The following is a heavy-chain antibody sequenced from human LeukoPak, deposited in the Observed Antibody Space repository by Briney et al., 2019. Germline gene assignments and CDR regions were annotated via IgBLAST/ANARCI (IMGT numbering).Heavy chain of an antibody. J-gene: IGHJ4*02. CDR1: GFTFSSYW. Sequence: GGSLRLSCAASGFTFSSYWMSWVRQAPGKGLEWVANIKQDGSEKHYVDSVKGRFTISRDNAKNSLYLEMNSLRAEDTAVYYCGRDSLSYDGEWAVGYFDYWGQGTLVTVSS. CDR2: IKQDGSEK. D-gene: IGHD3-16*01. V-gene: IGHV3-7*01. CDR3: GRDSLSYDGEWAVGYFDY.